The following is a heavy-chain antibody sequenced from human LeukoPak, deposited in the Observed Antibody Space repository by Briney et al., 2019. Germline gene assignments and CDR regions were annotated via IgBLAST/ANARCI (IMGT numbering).Heavy chain of an antibody. Sequence: GGSLRLSCAASGFTFSDHYVSWISQVPGKGLEWVSYISYSGHTIYYADSVKGRFTISRDNAKNSLYLQMNSLRAEDTAVYYCAREAKELGATAFHMWGQGTMVSVPS. CDR1: GFTFSDHY. J-gene: IGHJ3*02. V-gene: IGHV3-11*01. CDR2: ISYSGHTI. D-gene: IGHD1-26*01. CDR3: AREAKELGATAFHM.